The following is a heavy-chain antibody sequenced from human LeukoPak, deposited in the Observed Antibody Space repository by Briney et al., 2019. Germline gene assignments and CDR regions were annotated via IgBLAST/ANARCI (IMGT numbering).Heavy chain of an antibody. D-gene: IGHD3-10*01. J-gene: IGHJ4*02. CDR3: TTGITMVRGVSGYYFDH. V-gene: IGHV3-15*01. CDR1: GFTFSNAW. Sequence: TGGSLRLSCAASGFTFSNAWMSWVRQAPGKGLEWVGRIIRKTDGGTTDYAAPVKGRFTISRDDSKNTLYLQMNSLKTEDTAVYYCTTGITMVRGVSGYYFDHWGQGNLVTVSS. CDR2: IIRKTDGGTT.